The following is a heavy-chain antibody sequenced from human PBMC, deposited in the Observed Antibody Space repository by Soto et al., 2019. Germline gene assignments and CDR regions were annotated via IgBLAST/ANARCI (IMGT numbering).Heavy chain of an antibody. CDR3: ATSYGSGYRAFDY. CDR1: GDTFSFYS. J-gene: IGHJ4*02. Sequence: QVQLVQSGAEVKRPGSSVKVSCKASGDTFSFYSINWVRQAPGLGLEWMGRVNPILSMSNYAQRFQGRVTMTAGKSTCTADMELSGLRSEDTAMYYCATSYGSGYRAFDYWGQGALVTVSS. CDR2: VNPILSMS. V-gene: IGHV1-69*04. D-gene: IGHD3-10*01.